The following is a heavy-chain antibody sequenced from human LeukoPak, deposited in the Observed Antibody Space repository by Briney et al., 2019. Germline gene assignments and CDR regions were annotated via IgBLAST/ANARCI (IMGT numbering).Heavy chain of an antibody. CDR1: GYSFTSDL. D-gene: IGHD6-13*01. J-gene: IGHJ4*02. V-gene: IGHV5-51*01. CDR2: IYPVDSDT. Sequence: GESLKISCMGSGYSFTSDLIGCGGDMPGEGRGWRGIIYPVDSDTRYSPSFQGQVTISADKSISTAHLQWSSLKASDTAMYYCARRSRRDGSWYFDYWGQGTLVTVSS. CDR3: ARRSRRDGSWYFDY.